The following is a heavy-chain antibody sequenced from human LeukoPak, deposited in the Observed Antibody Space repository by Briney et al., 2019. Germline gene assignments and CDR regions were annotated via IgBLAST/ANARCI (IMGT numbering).Heavy chain of an antibody. D-gene: IGHD3-10*01. CDR2: IYYSGNT. J-gene: IGHJ5*02. CDR3: ARRLTLGSPPGSWFDP. V-gene: IGHV4-39*01. CDR1: GGSIGSSSYC. Sequence: PSETLSLTCTVSGGSIGSSSYCWDWIRQPPGKGLEWIGSIYYSGNTHYNPSLKSRVTISVDTSNNLFSLHVTSVTAADTAVYYCARRLTLGSPPGSWFDPWGQGTLVTVSS.